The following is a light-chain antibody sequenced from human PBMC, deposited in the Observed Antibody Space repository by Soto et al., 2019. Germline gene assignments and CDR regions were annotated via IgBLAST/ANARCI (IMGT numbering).Light chain of an antibody. Sequence: DIQMAQSPSTLSASVGDRVTITCRASQSISSWLALYQQKPGKAPNLLIYKASTLENGVRSRFSSSGSGTQFNLAISSRQPDDFASFYCQQYDAFPYSFGQGTKLEIK. CDR1: QSISSW. J-gene: IGKJ2*03. CDR3: QQYDAFPYS. CDR2: KAS. V-gene: IGKV1-5*03.